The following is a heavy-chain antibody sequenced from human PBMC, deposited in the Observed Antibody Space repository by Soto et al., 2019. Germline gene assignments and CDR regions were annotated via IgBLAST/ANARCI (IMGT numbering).Heavy chain of an antibody. J-gene: IGHJ5*02. CDR3: ARDGYSYGYRSYNWFDP. V-gene: IGHV1-69*13. D-gene: IGHD5-18*01. CDR2: IIPIFGTA. Sequence: VKVSCKASGGTFSSYAISWVRQAPGQGLEWMGGIIPIFGTANYAQKFQGRVTITADKSTSTAYMELSSLRSEDTAVYYCARDGYSYGYRSYNWFDPWGQGTLVTVSS. CDR1: GGTFSSYA.